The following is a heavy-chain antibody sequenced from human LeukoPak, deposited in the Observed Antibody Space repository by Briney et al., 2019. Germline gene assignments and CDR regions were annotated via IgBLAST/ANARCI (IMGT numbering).Heavy chain of an antibody. V-gene: IGHV1-69*13. CDR1: GGTFSSYA. CDR3: AGELSGMGGPVY. Sequence: SVKVSCKASGGTFSSYAISWVRQAPGQGLEWMGGIIPIFGTANYAQKFQGRVTITADESTSTAYMELSSLRSEDTAVYYCAGELSGMGGPVYWGQGTLVTVSS. CDR2: IIPIFGTA. D-gene: IGHD1-14*01. J-gene: IGHJ4*02.